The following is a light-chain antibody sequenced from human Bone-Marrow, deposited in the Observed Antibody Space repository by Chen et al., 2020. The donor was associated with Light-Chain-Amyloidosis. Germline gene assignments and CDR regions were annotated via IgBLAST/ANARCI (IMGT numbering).Light chain of an antibody. CDR3: QSTNSRDTSYF. Sequence: SSELTQPPSVEVSPGQTASISCSGHVLPKQYVYWYQQKPGQAPVLVLYRNTERPSGIPERFSGSSPGSTVTLTIRGVQAEDEADYYCQSTNSRDTSYFFGGGTKVTVL. V-gene: IGLV3-25*03. CDR1: VLPKQY. J-gene: IGLJ1*01. CDR2: RNT.